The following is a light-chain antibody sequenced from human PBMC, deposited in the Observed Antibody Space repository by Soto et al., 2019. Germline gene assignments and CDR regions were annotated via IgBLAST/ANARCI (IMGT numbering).Light chain of an antibody. J-gene: IGKJ1*01. Sequence: EIEMPQSPATLSVTPGERATLSCRASQSVSSNLAWYQQKPGQAPRLLIYGASTRATGIPARFSGSGSGTEFTLTISSLQSEDFAVYYCQQYNNWPPWTFGQGTKVDIK. CDR3: QQYNNWPPWT. CDR1: QSVSSN. V-gene: IGKV3-15*01. CDR2: GAS.